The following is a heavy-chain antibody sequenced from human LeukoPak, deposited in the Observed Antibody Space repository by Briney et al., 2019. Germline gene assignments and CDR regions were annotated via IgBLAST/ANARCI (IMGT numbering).Heavy chain of an antibody. J-gene: IGHJ4*02. D-gene: IGHD3-3*01. V-gene: IGHV3-23*01. Sequence: GGSLRLSCAASGFTFSSYAMSWVRQAPGKGLEWVSVISGSGGNTYYADSVKGRFTISRDNSKNTLYLQMNSLRAEDTAVYYCAKGEWLSPFDYWGQGTLVTVSS. CDR3: AKGEWLSPFDY. CDR2: ISGSGGNT. CDR1: GFTFSSYA.